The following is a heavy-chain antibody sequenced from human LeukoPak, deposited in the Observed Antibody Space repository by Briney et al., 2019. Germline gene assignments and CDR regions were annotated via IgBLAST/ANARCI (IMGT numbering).Heavy chain of an antibody. CDR2: IYYSGST. V-gene: IGHV4-39*07. CDR3: ARDLVTVTKGFDI. CDR1: GGSISSSRSY. D-gene: IGHD4-17*01. J-gene: IGHJ3*02. Sequence: PSETLSLTCTVSGGSISSSRSYWGWIRQPPGKGLEWIGSIYYSGSTYSTPSLKSRVTISLDTSKNQFSLKLSSVTAADTAVYYCARDLVTVTKGFDIWGQGTMVSVSS.